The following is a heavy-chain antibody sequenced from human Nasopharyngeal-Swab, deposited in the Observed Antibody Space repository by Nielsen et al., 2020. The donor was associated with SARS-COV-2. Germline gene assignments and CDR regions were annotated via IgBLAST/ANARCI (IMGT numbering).Heavy chain of an antibody. CDR3: ARVEAAAGHYYYYYMDV. J-gene: IGHJ6*03. D-gene: IGHD6-13*01. CDR2: ISAYNGNT. Sequence: ASVKVSCKASGYTFTSYGISWVRQAPGQGLEWMGWISAYNGNTNYAQKLQGRVTMTTDTSTSTAYMELRSLRSDDTAVYYCARVEAAAGHYYYYYMDVWGKGTTVTVSS. CDR1: GYTFTSYG. V-gene: IGHV1-18*01.